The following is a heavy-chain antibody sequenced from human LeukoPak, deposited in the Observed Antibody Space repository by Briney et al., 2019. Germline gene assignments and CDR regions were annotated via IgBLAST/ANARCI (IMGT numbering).Heavy chain of an antibody. CDR3: VRAYHPGGWFDP. CDR1: GFTFSSSW. D-gene: IGHD2-21*01. Sequence: GGSLRLSCAASGFTFSSSWMTWVRQAPGKGLEWVASMNEDGGEIHYVDSVKGRFTISRDNAKNSLYLQMNSLTAEDTAVYYCVRAYHPGGWFDPWGQGTLVTVSS. CDR2: MNEDGGEI. J-gene: IGHJ5*02. V-gene: IGHV3-7*04.